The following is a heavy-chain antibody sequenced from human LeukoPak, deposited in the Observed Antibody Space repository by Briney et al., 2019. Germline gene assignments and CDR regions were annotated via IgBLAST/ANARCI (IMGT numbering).Heavy chain of an antibody. CDR2: IKQDGSEK. V-gene: IGHV3-7*01. CDR1: GFSFTTYW. CDR3: ARLLVYNSGGEAFDH. Sequence: GSLRLSCGASGFSFTTYWMAWVRQAPGKGLEWVANIKQDGSEKYYVDSVKGRFTISRDNAKNSLYLQMNSLRAEDTAVYYCARLLVYNSGGEAFDHWGQGTLVTVSS. D-gene: IGHD1-20*01. J-gene: IGHJ4*02.